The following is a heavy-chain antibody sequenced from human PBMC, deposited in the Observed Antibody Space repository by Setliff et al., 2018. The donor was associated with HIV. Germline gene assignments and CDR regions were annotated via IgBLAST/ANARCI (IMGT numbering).Heavy chain of an antibody. J-gene: IGHJ4*02. D-gene: IGHD3-3*01. V-gene: IGHV3-64*02. Sequence: GGSLRLSCAASGFTFSNYAMHWVRQAPGKGLEYVSAINNNGGSTYYADSVKGRFTISRDNSKNTLYLQMGSLRTEDMAVYYCAKDSQAYTFWSGSGLGYWGQGTLVTVSS. CDR3: AKDSQAYTFWSGSGLGY. CDR2: INNNGGST. CDR1: GFTFSNYA.